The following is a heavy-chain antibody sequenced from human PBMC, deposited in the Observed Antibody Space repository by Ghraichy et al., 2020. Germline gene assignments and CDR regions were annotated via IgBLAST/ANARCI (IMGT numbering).Heavy chain of an antibody. V-gene: IGHV4-39*01. CDR3: ARHPYGDYGFDY. CDR2: MYYSGNT. J-gene: IGHJ4*02. CDR1: GGSITRSRYS. Sequence: SETLSLTCTVSGGSITRSRYSWGWIRRVPGKGLEWIGSMYYSGNTYLNPSLRSRVTISADSSKNQVSLKLNSVTAADTAVYHCARHPYGDYGFDYWGRGSLVTVSS. D-gene: IGHD4-17*01.